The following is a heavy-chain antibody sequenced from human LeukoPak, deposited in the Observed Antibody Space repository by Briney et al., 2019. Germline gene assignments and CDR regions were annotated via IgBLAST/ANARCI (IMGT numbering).Heavy chain of an antibody. D-gene: IGHD2-2*01. Sequence: TVPLTCTVSGGSNSRGGYYWSWIRRPPGKGLEWIGYIHCCESTYYNPPLKSRVTISLDTSQNQFVLELSYLTAPDTALYYRARYWTYEGAYCSSPSCYAMIRNWFDPWGQGTLVTVSS. V-gene: IGHV4-31*03. CDR2: IHCCEST. J-gene: IGHJ5*02. CDR1: GGSNSRGGYY. CDR3: ARYWTYEGAYCSSPSCYAMIRNWFDP.